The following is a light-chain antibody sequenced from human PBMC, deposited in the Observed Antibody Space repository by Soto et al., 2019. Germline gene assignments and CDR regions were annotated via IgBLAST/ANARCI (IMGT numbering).Light chain of an antibody. J-gene: IGLJ2*01. CDR1: SGHSSYA. Sequence: QSVLTQSPSASASLGASVKLTCTLSSGHSSYAIAWHQQQPEKGPRYLMKLNSDGSHSQGDGIPDRFSGSSSGAERYLTISSLQSEDEADYYCQTWGTGIQVFGGGTKLNVL. CDR3: QTWGTGIQV. V-gene: IGLV4-69*01. CDR2: LNSDGSH.